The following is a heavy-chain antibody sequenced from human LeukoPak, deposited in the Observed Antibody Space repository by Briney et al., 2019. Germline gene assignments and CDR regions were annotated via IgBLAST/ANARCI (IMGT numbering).Heavy chain of an antibody. CDR3: ARDQGGYNDY. D-gene: IGHD5-24*01. CDR2: IIPILGIA. V-gene: IGHV1-69*04. CDR1: GGTFSSYA. Sequence: SVKVSCKASGGTFSSYAISWVRQAPGQGLEWMGRIIPILGIANYAQKFQGRVTITADKSTSTAYMELSSLRSEDTAVYYCARDQGGYNDYWGQGTLVTVPS. J-gene: IGHJ4*02.